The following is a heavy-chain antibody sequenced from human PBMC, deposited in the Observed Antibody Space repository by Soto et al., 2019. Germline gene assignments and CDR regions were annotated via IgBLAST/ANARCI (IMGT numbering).Heavy chain of an antibody. CDR1: GYTFTNYW. CDR3: ARQFNCDF. CDR2: IYPGDSDT. J-gene: IGHJ4*02. Sequence: GESLKISCRGSGYTFTNYWIGWVRQMPGKGLEWMGIIYPGDSDTTYSPSFQGQVTISADKSINTAYLQWSSLKTSDTAMYYCARQFNCDFWGQGTLVTVSS. V-gene: IGHV5-51*01.